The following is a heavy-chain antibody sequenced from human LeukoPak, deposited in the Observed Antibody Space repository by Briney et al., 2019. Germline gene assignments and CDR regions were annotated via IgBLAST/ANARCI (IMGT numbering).Heavy chain of an antibody. CDR3: AKVAYSYGPHFDY. J-gene: IGHJ4*02. CDR2: IRYDGSNK. V-gene: IGHV3-30*02. CDR1: GFTFSSYG. Sequence: GGSLRLSCAASGFTFSSYGMQWVRQAPGKGLEWVAFIRYDGSNKYYADSVKGRFTISRDNSKNTLYLQMNSLRAEDTAVYYCAKVAYSYGPHFDYWGQGTLVTVSS. D-gene: IGHD5-18*01.